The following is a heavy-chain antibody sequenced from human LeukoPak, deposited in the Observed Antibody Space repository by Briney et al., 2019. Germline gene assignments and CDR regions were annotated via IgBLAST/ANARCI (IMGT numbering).Heavy chain of an antibody. CDR1: GFTVSSNY. Sequence: GGSLRLSCAASGFTVSSNYMSWVRQAPGKGLEWVAFIRYDGSNKYYADSVKGRFTISRDNSKNTLYLQMNSLRAEDTAVYYCAKYPYYYDSSGYYAEYFQHWGQGTLVTVSS. V-gene: IGHV3-30*02. D-gene: IGHD3-22*01. J-gene: IGHJ1*01. CDR3: AKYPYYYDSSGYYAEYFQH. CDR2: IRYDGSNK.